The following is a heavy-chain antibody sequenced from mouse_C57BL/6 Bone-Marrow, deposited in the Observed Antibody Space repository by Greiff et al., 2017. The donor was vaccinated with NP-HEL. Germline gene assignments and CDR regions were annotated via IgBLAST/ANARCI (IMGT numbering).Heavy chain of an antibody. CDR1: GYTFTSYW. V-gene: IGHV1-63*01. J-gene: IGHJ1*03. CDR3: EYCTSRYFDF. CDR2: IYPGSGCT. Sequence: QVQLQQPGAELVKPGTSVKLSCKASGYTFTSYWIEWAKQRPGHGLEWIGDIYPGSGCTNYNEKFKSKATLTADKSSSTAYMQFSSLTTEDSAIYECEYCTSRYFDFWGTGTTVTVSS.